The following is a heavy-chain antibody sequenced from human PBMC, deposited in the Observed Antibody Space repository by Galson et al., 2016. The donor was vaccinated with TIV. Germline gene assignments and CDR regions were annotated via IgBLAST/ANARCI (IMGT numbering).Heavy chain of an antibody. D-gene: IGHD6-13*01. CDR2: IGGSGATT. CDR1: GFTFSNFA. V-gene: IGHV3-23*01. Sequence: SLRLSCAASGFTFSNFAMTWVRQAPGKGLEWVSAIGGSGATTYYADSVKGRFTISRDNSKNTLYLQMNSLRAEDTAMYYCAKCKGSSWHYYFDYWGQGTPLTVSS. CDR3: AKCKGSSWHYYFDY. J-gene: IGHJ4*02.